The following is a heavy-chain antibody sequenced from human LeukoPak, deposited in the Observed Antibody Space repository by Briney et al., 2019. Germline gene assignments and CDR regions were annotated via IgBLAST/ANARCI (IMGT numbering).Heavy chain of an antibody. V-gene: IGHV3-33*06. CDR2: IWYDGSNK. Sequence: PGGSLRLSCAACGFTFSSYGMHWVRQAPGKGLEWVAVIWYDGSNKYYADSGKGRVTIPRDNSKNTLYLQMNSLRAEDTAVYYCAKSNGYDSFGAFDIWGQGTMVTVSS. D-gene: IGHD5-12*01. J-gene: IGHJ3*02. CDR3: AKSNGYDSFGAFDI. CDR1: GFTFSSYG.